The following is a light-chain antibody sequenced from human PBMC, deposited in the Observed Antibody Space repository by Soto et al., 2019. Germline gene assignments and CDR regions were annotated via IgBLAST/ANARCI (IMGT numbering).Light chain of an antibody. Sequence: DIQMTQSPSSLSASVGDRVTITCRASQGISNYLAWYQQKAGKVPKLLIYFASTLQSGVPSRFSGSGSGTDFTLTISSLQPEDVATYYCQKYDSAPWTFGQGIKVAIK. CDR1: QGISNY. V-gene: IGKV1-27*01. CDR3: QKYDSAPWT. J-gene: IGKJ1*01. CDR2: FAS.